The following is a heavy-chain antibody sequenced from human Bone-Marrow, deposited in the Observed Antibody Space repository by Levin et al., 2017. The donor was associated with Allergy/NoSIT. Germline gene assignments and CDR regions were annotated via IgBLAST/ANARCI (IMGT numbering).Heavy chain of an antibody. J-gene: IGHJ4*02. CDR2: INLNSGAT. Sequence: ASVKVSCRASGNTFSDYYTHWVRQAPGQGLEWMGWINLNSGATESAPKFQGRVTMTRDPSISTAYMDLSRLRSDDTAVYYCARVFRTSSPDFWGQGTLVTVSS. CDR3: ARVFRTSSPDF. V-gene: IGHV1-2*02. D-gene: IGHD3/OR15-3a*01. CDR1: GNTFSDYY.